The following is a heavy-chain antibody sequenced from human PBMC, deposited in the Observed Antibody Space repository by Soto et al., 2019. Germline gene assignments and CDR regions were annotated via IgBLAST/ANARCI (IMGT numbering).Heavy chain of an antibody. Sequence: SEPRSLNRAVKNGYIVGYYWRRIRQRPGNWLEWIRETNNSCSTNYNPSLRSRVTISVDTSKNQFSLKLSSVTAADTAVYYCARGRLGDWYYYYDMDVWGQATTVT. CDR3: ARGRLGDWYYYYDMDV. V-gene: IGHV4-34*01. D-gene: IGHD3-16*01. CDR1: NGYIVGYY. CDR2: TNNSCST. J-gene: IGHJ6*02.